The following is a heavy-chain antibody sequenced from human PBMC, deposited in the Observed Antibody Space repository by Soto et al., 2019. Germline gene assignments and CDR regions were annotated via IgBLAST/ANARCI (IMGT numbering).Heavy chain of an antibody. CDR1: GYTFTGYY. J-gene: IGHJ4*02. V-gene: IGHV1-2*02. CDR3: ARVQENWGGGSCYSKFDY. Sequence: QVQLVQSGAEVKKPGASVNVSCKASGYTFTGYYIHWVRQAPGQGLEWMGWINPNSGGTKYAPKFQGRVTVTSDTSISTTYLELSGLRSDDTAVYYCARVQENWGGGSCYSKFDYWGQGTLVTVSS. D-gene: IGHD2-15*01. CDR2: INPNSGGT.